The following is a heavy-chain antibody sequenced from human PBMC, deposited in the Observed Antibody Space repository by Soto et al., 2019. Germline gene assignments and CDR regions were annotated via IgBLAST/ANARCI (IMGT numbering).Heavy chain of an antibody. V-gene: IGHV3-48*01. Sequence: PGGSLRLSCAASGFSFSTYSMNWVRQAPGKGLEWLSYISSTSGTIYYADSVKGRFTISRDNARNSLYLQMNSLRAEDTAVYYCATYNWNDVKAFDFWGQGTMVTVSS. J-gene: IGHJ3*01. CDR2: ISSTSGTI. CDR1: GFSFSTYS. CDR3: ATYNWNDVKAFDF. D-gene: IGHD1-1*01.